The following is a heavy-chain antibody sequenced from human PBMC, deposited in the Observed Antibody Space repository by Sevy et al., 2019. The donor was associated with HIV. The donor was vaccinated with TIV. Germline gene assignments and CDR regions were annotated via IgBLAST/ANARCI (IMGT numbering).Heavy chain of an antibody. CDR1: GYTFTNYY. CDR2: INPGGGST. J-gene: IGHJ4*02. Sequence: ASVKVSCKASGYTFTNYYIHWVRQAPAQGLQWMGVINPGGGSTTYAQSFQGRVAVTRDTSTGTVYMALKSLRSEDTAVYFCARESGGGGYSDFWGQGTLVTVSS. CDR3: ARESGGGGYSDF. D-gene: IGHD3-16*01. V-gene: IGHV1-46*03.